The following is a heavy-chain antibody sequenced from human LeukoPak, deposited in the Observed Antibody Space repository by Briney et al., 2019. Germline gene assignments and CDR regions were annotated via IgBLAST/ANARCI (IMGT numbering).Heavy chain of an antibody. CDR2: INPNSGGT. CDR3: ARDLGGYSSGLYYFDY. V-gene: IGHV1-2*06. CDR1: GYTFTGYY. Sequence: GASVKVSCKASGYTFTGYYMHWVRQAPGPGLEWMGRINPNSGGTNYAQKFQGRVTMTRDTSISTAYMELSRLRSDDTAVYYCARDLGGYSSGLYYFDYWGQGTLVTVSS. D-gene: IGHD6-19*01. J-gene: IGHJ4*02.